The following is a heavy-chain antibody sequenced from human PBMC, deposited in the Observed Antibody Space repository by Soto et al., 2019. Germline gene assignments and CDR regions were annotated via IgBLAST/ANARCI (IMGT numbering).Heavy chain of an antibody. CDR2: ISWNSGSI. CDR1: GFTFDDYA. J-gene: IGHJ6*02. CDR3: AKDMVGGMILRVMDV. D-gene: IGHD3-22*01. Sequence: SLRLSCAASGFTFDDYAMHWVRQAPGKVLEWVSGISWNSGSIDYADSVKGRFTISRDNAKNSLYLQMNSLRAEDTALYYCAKDMVGGMILRVMDVWGQGXTVTVYS. V-gene: IGHV3-9*01.